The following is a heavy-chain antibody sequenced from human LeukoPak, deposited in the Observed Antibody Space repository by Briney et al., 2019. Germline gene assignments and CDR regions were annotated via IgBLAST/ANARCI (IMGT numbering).Heavy chain of an antibody. D-gene: IGHD5-18*01. CDR1: GFTFSSYG. CDR2: ISGSGGST. CDR3: ARARHGYIYGYRPNELGHFFDY. J-gene: IGHJ4*02. V-gene: IGHV3-23*01. Sequence: PGGTLRLSCAASGFTFSSYGMSWVRQAPGKGLEWVSAISGSGGSTYYADSVKGRSTISRDNSKNTVFLQMHSLTAEDTAVYYCARARHGYIYGYRPNELGHFFDYWGQGTLVTVSS.